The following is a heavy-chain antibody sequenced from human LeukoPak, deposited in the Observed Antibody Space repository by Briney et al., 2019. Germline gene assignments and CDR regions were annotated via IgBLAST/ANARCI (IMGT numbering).Heavy chain of an antibody. CDR2: IYYSGST. CDR1: GGSISSSSYY. CDR3: ARASSGWYVNY. V-gene: IGHV4-39*01. J-gene: IGHJ4*02. D-gene: IGHD6-19*01. Sequence: SETLSLTCTVSGGSISSSSYYWGWIRQPPGKGLEWIGSIYYSGSTYYNPSLKSRVTISVDTSKNQFSLKLSSVTAAGTAVYYCARASSGWYVNYWGQGTLVTVSS.